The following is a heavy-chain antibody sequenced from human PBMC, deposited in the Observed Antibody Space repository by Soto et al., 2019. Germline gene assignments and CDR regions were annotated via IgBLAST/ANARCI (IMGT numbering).Heavy chain of an antibody. Sequence: ASVKVSCKASGYTFTSYGISWVRQAPGQGLEWMGWISAYNGNTNYAQKLQGRVTMTTDTSTSTAYMELRSLRSDDTAVYFCASTPPRNMWNYGTFYYMDVWGKGTTVTVSS. V-gene: IGHV1-18*01. CDR2: ISAYNGNT. CDR3: ASTPPRNMWNYGTFYYMDV. J-gene: IGHJ6*03. D-gene: IGHD1-7*01. CDR1: GYTFTSYG.